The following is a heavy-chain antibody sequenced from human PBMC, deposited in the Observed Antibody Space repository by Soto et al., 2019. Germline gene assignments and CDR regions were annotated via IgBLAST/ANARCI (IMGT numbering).Heavy chain of an antibody. D-gene: IGHD2-15*01. CDR2: ISNRGDT. J-gene: IGHJ3*02. V-gene: IGHV3-66*01. CDR1: GFIVSDTY. Sequence: EVHLVESGGGLVQPGGSLRLSCTASGFIVSDTYVNWVRQAPGKGLEWVSAISNRGDTHYADSVRGRFSLSRDISDNTLHLQMNNLRVEDTAVYYCAREPRYWRGGSCSITGDAYDIWGQGTMVTVSS. CDR3: AREPRYWRGGSCSITGDAYDI.